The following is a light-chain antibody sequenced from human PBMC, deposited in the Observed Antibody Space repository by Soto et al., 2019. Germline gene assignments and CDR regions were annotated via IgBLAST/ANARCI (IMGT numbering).Light chain of an antibody. Sequence: DIQMTQSPSSLSASVEDRVTITCRASQSISSYLNWYQQKPGKAPKLLIYAASSLQSGVPSRFSGSGSGTDFTLTISSLQPEDFATYYCQQRSNFGQGTRWRL. J-gene: IGKJ5*01. CDR3: QQRSN. CDR1: QSISSY. CDR2: AAS. V-gene: IGKV1-39*01.